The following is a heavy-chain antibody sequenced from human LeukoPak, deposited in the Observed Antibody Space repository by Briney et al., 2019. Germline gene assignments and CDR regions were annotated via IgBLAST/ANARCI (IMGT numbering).Heavy chain of an antibody. CDR3: ARDPSGWYKNYFDY. V-gene: IGHV1-2*02. J-gene: IGHJ4*02. Sequence: GASVKVSCKASGYTFTGYYMHWVRQAPGQGLEWMGWINPNSGGTNYAQKFQGRVTMTRDTSTSTVYMELSSLRSEDTAVYYCARDPSGWYKNYFDYWGQGTLVTVSS. CDR2: INPNSGGT. CDR1: GYTFTGYY. D-gene: IGHD6-19*01.